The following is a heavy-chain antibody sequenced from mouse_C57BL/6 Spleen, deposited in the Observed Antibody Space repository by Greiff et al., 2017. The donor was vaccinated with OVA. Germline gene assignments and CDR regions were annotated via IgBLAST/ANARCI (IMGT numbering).Heavy chain of an antibody. V-gene: IGHV1-82*01. J-gene: IGHJ2*01. CDR3: ARSRNYGSLDYFDY. CDR1: GYAFSSSW. Sequence: QVQLKQSGPELVKPGASVKISCKASGYAFSSSWMNWVKQRPGKGLEWIGRIYPGDGDTNYNGKFKGKATLTADKSSSTAYMQLSSLTSEDSAVYFCARSRNYGSLDYFDYWGQGTTLTVSS. D-gene: IGHD1-1*01. CDR2: IYPGDGDT.